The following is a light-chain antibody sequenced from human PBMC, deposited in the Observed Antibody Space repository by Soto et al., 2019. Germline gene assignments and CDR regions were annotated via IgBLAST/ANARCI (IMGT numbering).Light chain of an antibody. CDR3: QQYGSSTWT. J-gene: IGKJ1*01. V-gene: IGKV3-20*01. CDR1: QSVSSSY. CDR2: GAS. Sequence: EIVLTQSPGTLSLSPGERATLSCRASQSVSSSYLAWYQQKPGQAPRPLIYGASSRAIGIPDRFSGSGSGTDFTLTISRLDPEDFSVYYCQQYGSSTWTFGQGTKVEIK.